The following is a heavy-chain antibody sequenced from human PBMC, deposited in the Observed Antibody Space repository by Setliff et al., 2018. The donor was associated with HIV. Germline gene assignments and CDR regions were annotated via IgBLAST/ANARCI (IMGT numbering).Heavy chain of an antibody. CDR2: LFHTGSS. CDR1: GGSIISSRYS. Sequence: SETLSLTCTVSGGSIISSRYSWGWVRQSPGQGLEWLGNLFHTGSSYFNPSLKSRLTMSVDTSNNQFSLSLISMTAADSAVYYCARLGDNSDWRSNYFFYYMDVWGKGTTVTVSS. V-gene: IGHV4-39*01. J-gene: IGHJ6*03. CDR3: ARLGDNSDWRSNYFFYYMDV. D-gene: IGHD3-22*01.